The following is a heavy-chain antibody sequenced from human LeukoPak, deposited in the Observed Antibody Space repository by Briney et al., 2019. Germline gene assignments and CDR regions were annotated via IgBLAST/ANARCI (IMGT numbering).Heavy chain of an antibody. V-gene: IGHV3-48*03. CDR3: AKQYRRRYYYVNSAYDY. D-gene: IGHD3-22*01. CDR1: GFTYSSYE. J-gene: IGHJ4*02. Sequence: GGSLRLSCAASGFTYSSYEMNWVRPAPRKGLEWISYISSSGSTIYYAASVNGRFTISRDNAKSSLYLQMNSLRAEDTAVYYCAKQYRRRYYYVNSAYDYWGRGTLVSVSS. CDR2: ISSSGSTI.